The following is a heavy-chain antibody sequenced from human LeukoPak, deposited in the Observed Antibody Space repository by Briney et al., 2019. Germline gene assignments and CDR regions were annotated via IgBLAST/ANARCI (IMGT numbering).Heavy chain of an antibody. V-gene: IGHV3-74*01. CDR3: ARERVAGSTSPFDY. CDR1: GFTFSGFW. CDR2: LHSDGSNT. D-gene: IGHD2/OR15-2a*01. Sequence: GGSLRLSCAASGFTFSGFWMHWVRHAPGKGQVWLSRLHSDGSNTDYADSVKGRFTISRDNAKNTLYLQMNSLSAEDTAVYYCARERVAGSTSPFDYWGQGTLVTVSP. J-gene: IGHJ4*02.